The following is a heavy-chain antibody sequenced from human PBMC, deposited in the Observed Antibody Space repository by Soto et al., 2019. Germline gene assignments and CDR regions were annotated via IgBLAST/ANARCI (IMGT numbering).Heavy chain of an antibody. V-gene: IGHV4-34*01. CDR3: ARRGASGATEPTNFDY. D-gene: IGHD1-26*01. CDR1: GGSFSGYY. CDR2: INHSGST. J-gene: IGHJ4*02. Sequence: LSLTCAVYGGSFSGYYWSWIRQPPGKGLEWIGEINHSGSTNYNPSLKSRVTISVDTSKNQFSLKLSSVTAADTAVYYCARRGASGATEPTNFDYWGQGTLVTVSS.